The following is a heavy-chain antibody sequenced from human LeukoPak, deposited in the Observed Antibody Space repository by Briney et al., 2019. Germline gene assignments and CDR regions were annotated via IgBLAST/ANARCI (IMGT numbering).Heavy chain of an antibody. Sequence: PSESLSLTCTVSGGSISSYYWSWIRQPPGKGPEWIGYIYHSGSTNYNPSLKSRVTISVDPSKNQFSLKLRDVTAADTAVYYCAREYSGSYSRFDYWGQGTLVTVSS. V-gene: IGHV4-59*01. J-gene: IGHJ4*02. CDR3: AREYSGSYSRFDY. CDR1: GGSISSYY. CDR2: IYHSGST. D-gene: IGHD1-26*01.